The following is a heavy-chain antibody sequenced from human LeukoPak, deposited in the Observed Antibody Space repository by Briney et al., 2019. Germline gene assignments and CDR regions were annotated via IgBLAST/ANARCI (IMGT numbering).Heavy chain of an antibody. CDR2: INHSGST. Sequence: SETLSLTCAVYGGSFSGYYWSWIRQPPGKGLEWIGEINHSGSTNYNPSLKSRVTISVDTSKNQFSLKLSSVTAADTAVYYCARRARYFDRSALGYWGQGTLVTVSS. D-gene: IGHD3-9*01. V-gene: IGHV4-34*01. CDR3: ARRARYFDRSALGY. CDR1: GGSFSGYY. J-gene: IGHJ4*02.